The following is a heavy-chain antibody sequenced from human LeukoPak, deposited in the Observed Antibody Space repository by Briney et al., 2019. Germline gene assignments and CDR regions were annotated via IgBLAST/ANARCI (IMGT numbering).Heavy chain of an antibody. CDR1: GFDFSTYS. Sequence: QSGGSLRLSCAASGFDFSTYSMHWVRRAPGRGLEWLSYIDSSSSTIYYADSVKGRFTISRDSAKNSLYLQMNSLRAEDTAVFYCARGGARSSSYYYYGMDVWGLGTTVTVSS. CDR3: ARGGARSSSYYYYGMDV. V-gene: IGHV3-48*01. CDR2: IDSSSSTI. J-gene: IGHJ6*02. D-gene: IGHD6-13*01.